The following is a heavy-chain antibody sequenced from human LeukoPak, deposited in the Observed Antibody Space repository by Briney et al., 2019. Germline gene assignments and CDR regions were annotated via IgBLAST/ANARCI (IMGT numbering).Heavy chain of an antibody. V-gene: IGHV4-31*03. CDR2: IYYSGST. CDR1: GGSISSGGYY. J-gene: IGHJ4*02. D-gene: IGHD3-9*01. CDR3: ARGRSTGYLSY. Sequence: SETLSLTCTVSGGSISSGGYYWSWIRQHPGKSLEWIGYIYYSGSTYYNPSLKSRVTISVDTSKNQFSLKLSSVTAADTAVYYCARGRSTGYLSYWGQGTLVTVSS.